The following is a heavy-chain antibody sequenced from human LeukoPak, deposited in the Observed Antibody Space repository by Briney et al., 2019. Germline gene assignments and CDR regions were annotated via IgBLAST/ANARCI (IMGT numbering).Heavy chain of an antibody. CDR2: ITNSGNYA. V-gene: IGHV3-11*05. Sequence: PGGSLRLSCAASGFTFSDYYMTWIRQAPGKGLEWVSYITNSGNYANYADSVKGRFTISRDNGENSLYLQMSSLRAEDTAVYYCGRGHYGLDVWGQGTTVTVSS. J-gene: IGHJ6*02. CDR3: GRGHYGLDV. CDR1: GFTFSDYY.